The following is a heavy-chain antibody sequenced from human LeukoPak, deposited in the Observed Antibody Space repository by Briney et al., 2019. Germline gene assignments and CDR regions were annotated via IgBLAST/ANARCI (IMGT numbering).Heavy chain of an antibody. CDR1: GFTFSSNW. CDR3: AKFRFGELPTS. CDR2: INSDGSST. V-gene: IGHV3-74*01. D-gene: IGHD3-10*01. J-gene: IGHJ5*02. Sequence: GGSLRLSCAASGFTFSSNWMHWVRQAPGKGLVWVSRINSDGSSTSYADSVRGRFTFSRDNAKNTLYLQMNSLRAEDTAVYYCAKFRFGELPTSWGQGTLVTVSS.